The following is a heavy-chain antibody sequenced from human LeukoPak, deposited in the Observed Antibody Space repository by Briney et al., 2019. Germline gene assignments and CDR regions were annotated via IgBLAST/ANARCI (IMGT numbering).Heavy chain of an antibody. CDR2: IYYSGSA. Sequence: SETLSLTCTVSGGSSSSYYWSWIRLPPGKGLEWIGYIYYSGSAEYNPSLKSRVTISMDTSKNQFSLNLNSVTAADTAVYYCARGPPGDRSGYWVFDCWGQGTLVTVSS. CDR3: ARGPPGDRSGYWVFDC. V-gene: IGHV4-59*01. CDR1: GGSSSSYY. J-gene: IGHJ4*02. D-gene: IGHD3-22*01.